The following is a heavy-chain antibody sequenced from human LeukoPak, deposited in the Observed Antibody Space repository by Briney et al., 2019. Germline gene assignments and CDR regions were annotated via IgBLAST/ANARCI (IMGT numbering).Heavy chain of an antibody. D-gene: IGHD5-18*01. CDR1: GFSFSSYG. CDR2: IRYDGSNK. Sequence: GESLKIPCAASGFSFSSYGMHWVRQAPGKGLEWVAFIRYDGSNKHYADSVKGRFTISRDNSKNTLYLQMNSLRAEDTAVYYCAKSSDGYGQYYYYYMDVWGKGTTVTISS. CDR3: AKSSDGYGQYYYYYMDV. V-gene: IGHV3-30*02. J-gene: IGHJ6*03.